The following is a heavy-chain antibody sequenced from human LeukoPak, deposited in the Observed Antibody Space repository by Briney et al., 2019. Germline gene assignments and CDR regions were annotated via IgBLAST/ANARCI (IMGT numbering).Heavy chain of an antibody. J-gene: IGHJ3*02. V-gene: IGHV4-39*01. Sequence: KPSETLSLTCIVSGGSMSSRGYYWDWIRQPPGKGLEWIGNFYYTGSTYYIPSLKSRITISVDTSKNQFSLKLRSVTAADTAVYYCARHSRSGYGDYESAFDIWGQGTMVTVSS. CDR2: FYYTGST. D-gene: IGHD5-12*01. CDR3: ARHSRSGYGDYESAFDI. CDR1: GGSMSSRGYY.